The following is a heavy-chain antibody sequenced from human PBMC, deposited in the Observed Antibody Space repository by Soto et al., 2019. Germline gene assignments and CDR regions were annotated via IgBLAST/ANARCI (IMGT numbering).Heavy chain of an antibody. CDR1: GGTFSSYT. CDR3: ARDLDEQLAFDY. V-gene: IGHV1-69*04. Sequence: GASVKVSCKASGGTFSSYTSSWVRQAPGQGLEWMGRIIPILGIANYAQKFQGRVTITADKSTSTAYMELSSLRSEDTAVYYCARDLDEQLAFDYWGQGTLVTVSS. D-gene: IGHD6-6*01. J-gene: IGHJ4*02. CDR2: IIPILGIA.